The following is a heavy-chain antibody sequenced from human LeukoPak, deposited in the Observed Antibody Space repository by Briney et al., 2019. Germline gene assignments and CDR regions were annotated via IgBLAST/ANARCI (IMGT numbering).Heavy chain of an antibody. V-gene: IGHV1-2*02. D-gene: IGHD6-13*01. CDR2: INPNSGGT. CDR1: GYTFTGYY. Sequence: GASVKVSCKASGYTFTGYYMHWVRQAPGQGLEWMGWINPNSGGTNYAQKFQGRVTMTRDTSISTAYMELSRLRSDDTAVYYCARVEGYSXSWXXSYYYXGMDVWGXXXTVT. CDR3: ARVEGYSXSWXXSYYYXGMDV. J-gene: IGHJ6*02.